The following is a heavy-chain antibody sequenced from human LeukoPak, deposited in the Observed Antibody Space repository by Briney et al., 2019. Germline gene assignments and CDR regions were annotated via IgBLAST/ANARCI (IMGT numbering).Heavy chain of an antibody. Sequence: PGGSLRLSCAASGFIFSSYAMSWVRQAPGKGLQWVSAFSGSGGSTYYADSVKGRFTISRDNSKNTLYLQMNSLRAEDTAVYYCAGGYSSSWYGNYYYYYYMDVWGKGTTVTVSS. V-gene: IGHV3-23*01. CDR2: FSGSGGST. D-gene: IGHD6-13*01. CDR1: GFIFSSYA. CDR3: AGGYSSSWYGNYYYYYYMDV. J-gene: IGHJ6*03.